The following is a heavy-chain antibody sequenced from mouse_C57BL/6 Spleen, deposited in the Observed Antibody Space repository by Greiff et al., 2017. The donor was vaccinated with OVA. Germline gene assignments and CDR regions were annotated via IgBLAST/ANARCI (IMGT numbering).Heavy chain of an antibody. CDR2: ISSGGSYT. D-gene: IGHD2-5*01. J-gene: IGHJ2*01. CDR1: GFTFSSYG. Sequence: EVMLVESGGDLVKPGGSLKLSCAASGFTFSSYGMSWVRQTPDKRLEWVATISSGGSYTYYPDSVKGRFTISRDNAKNTLYLQMSSLKSADTAMYDCARRGSNHVWFDYGGQGTTLTVSS. CDR3: ARRGSNHVWFDY. V-gene: IGHV5-6*02.